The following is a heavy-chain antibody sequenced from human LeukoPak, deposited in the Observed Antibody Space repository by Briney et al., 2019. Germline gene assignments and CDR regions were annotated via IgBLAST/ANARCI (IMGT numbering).Heavy chain of an antibody. Sequence: ASVKVSCKASGYTFTSYAMHWVRQAPGQRLEWMGWINAGNGNTKYSQKLQGRVTITRDTSASTAYMELSSLRSEDTAVYYCARDGGYNWNDVAFDIWGQGTMVTVSS. V-gene: IGHV1-3*01. CDR3: ARDGGYNWNDVAFDI. CDR2: INAGNGNT. D-gene: IGHD1-1*01. J-gene: IGHJ3*02. CDR1: GYTFTSYA.